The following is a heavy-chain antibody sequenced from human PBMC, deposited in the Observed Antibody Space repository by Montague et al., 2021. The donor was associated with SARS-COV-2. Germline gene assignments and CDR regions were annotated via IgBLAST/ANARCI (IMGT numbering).Heavy chain of an antibody. CDR3: AKRQRQWPALEGDFDL. J-gene: IGHJ2*01. CDR1: GFTLRSYA. Sequence: SLRLSCAASGFTLRSYAMSWVRQAPGKGLEWVSAISGSGGSTYYADSVKGRFTISRDNSKNTLYLRMNSLRAEDTAVYYCAKRQRQWPALEGDFDLWGRGTLVTVSS. D-gene: IGHD6-19*01. V-gene: IGHV3-23*01. CDR2: ISGSGGST.